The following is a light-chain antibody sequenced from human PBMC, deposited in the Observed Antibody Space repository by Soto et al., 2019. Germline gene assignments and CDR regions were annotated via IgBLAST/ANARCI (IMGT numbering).Light chain of an antibody. CDR2: GAS. J-gene: IGKJ1*01. V-gene: IGKV3-20*01. CDR1: QSVSSSY. Sequence: EIVLTQSPGTLSSSPGEXATLSCRASQSVSSSYLAWYQQKPGQAPRLLICGASSRATGIPDRFSGSGSGTDFTLTISRLEPEDFAVYYCQQYGSSLTWTFGQGTKVDIK. CDR3: QQYGSSLTWT.